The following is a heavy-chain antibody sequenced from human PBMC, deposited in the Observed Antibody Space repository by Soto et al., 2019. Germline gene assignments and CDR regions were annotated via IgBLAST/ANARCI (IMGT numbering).Heavy chain of an antibody. CDR3: ARGNRNYAYYGMDV. J-gene: IGHJ6*02. Sequence: SETLSLTCAVYGGSFSVYYWGWIRQPPGKGLEWIGEINHSGSTNYNPSLKSRVTISVDTSKNQFSLKLSSVTAADTAVYYCARGNRNYAYYGMDVCGQGTTVTVSS. CDR2: INHSGST. CDR1: GGSFSVYY. V-gene: IGHV4-34*01.